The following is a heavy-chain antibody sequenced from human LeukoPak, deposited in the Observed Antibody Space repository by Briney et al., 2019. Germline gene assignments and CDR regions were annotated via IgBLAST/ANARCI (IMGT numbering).Heavy chain of an antibody. J-gene: IGHJ5*02. CDR1: GGAVSSYL. Sequence: SETLSLTCTVSGGAVSSYLWSWIRQPPGKGLEWIGYIYYSGSTHYNPSLKSRVTISVDTSKNQISLKLSSVTAADTAVYYCVRDLWSSSLFSNWFDPWGQGTLVTVSS. CDR3: VRDLWSSSLFSNWFDP. CDR2: IYYSGST. V-gene: IGHV4-59*02. D-gene: IGHD6-13*01.